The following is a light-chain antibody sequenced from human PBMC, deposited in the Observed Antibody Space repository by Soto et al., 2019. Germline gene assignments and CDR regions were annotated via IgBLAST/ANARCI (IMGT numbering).Light chain of an antibody. CDR1: SSDVGSYNL. Sequence: SALTQPASVSGPTGQSITISCTRTSSDVGSYNLVSWYQQHPGKAPKVMIYEVSKRPSGVSNRFSGSKSGNTASLTISGLQAEDEADYYCCSYGGSYVFGTGTKVTVL. J-gene: IGLJ1*01. V-gene: IGLV2-23*02. CDR2: EVS. CDR3: CSYGGSYV.